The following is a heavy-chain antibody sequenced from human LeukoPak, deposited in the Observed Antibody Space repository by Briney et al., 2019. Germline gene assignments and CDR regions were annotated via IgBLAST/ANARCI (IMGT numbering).Heavy chain of an antibody. CDR1: GFTFSSYA. CDR2: ISGSGART. Sequence: GGSLRLSCAASGFTFSSYAMSWVRQAPGKGLEWVSGISGSGARTYYADSVKGRFTISRDNAKNSLYLQMNSLRAEDTAVYYCARDYSGWGQGTLVTVSS. CDR3: ARDYSG. D-gene: IGHD2-21*01. V-gene: IGHV3-23*01. J-gene: IGHJ4*02.